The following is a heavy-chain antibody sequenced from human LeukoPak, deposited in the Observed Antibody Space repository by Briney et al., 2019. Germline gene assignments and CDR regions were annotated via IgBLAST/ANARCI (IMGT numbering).Heavy chain of an antibody. CDR2: IIEKGNA. CDR1: GGSFSSYS. Sequence: SETLSLTCALYGGSFSSYSWSWTWIRQTPEKGLEWIGEIIEKGNANYNPSLKSRVTIDLDTSKNQFSLKLTSMTAADTAMFYCARGYYPPRWYFDLWGRGTLVTVSS. D-gene: IGHD3-10*01. J-gene: IGHJ2*01. CDR3: ARGYYPPRWYFDL. V-gene: IGHV4-34*01.